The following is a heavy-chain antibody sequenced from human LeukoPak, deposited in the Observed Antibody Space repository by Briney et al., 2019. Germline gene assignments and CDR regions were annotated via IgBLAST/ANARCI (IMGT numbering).Heavy chain of an antibody. V-gene: IGHV3-21*01. CDR1: GFTFSSYS. CDR2: ISSSSSYI. D-gene: IGHD6-19*01. J-gene: IGHJ4*02. CDR3: ASTTPIAVAGTVMDY. Sequence: GGSLRLSCAASGFTFSSYSMNWVRQAPGKGLEWVSSISSSSSYIYYADSVKGRFTISRDNAKTSLYLQMNSLRAEDTAVYYCASTTPIAVAGTVMDYWGQGTLVTVSS.